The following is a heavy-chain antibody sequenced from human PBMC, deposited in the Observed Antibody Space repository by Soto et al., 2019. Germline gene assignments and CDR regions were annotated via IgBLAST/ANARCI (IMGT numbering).Heavy chain of an antibody. CDR2: IYYSGSA. J-gene: IGHJ4*02. V-gene: IGHV4-31*03. CDR3: ARDIGGYGALDY. D-gene: IGHD3-16*01. CDR1: GGSISSGYY. Sequence: QVQLQESGPGLVKPSQTLSLTCTVSGGSISSGYYWSWIRQLPGKGLEFIASIYYSGSAYYNPSLKSRLTISVDTSKNQFSLKLSSVTAADSAVYYCARDIGGYGALDYWGQGSLVTVSS.